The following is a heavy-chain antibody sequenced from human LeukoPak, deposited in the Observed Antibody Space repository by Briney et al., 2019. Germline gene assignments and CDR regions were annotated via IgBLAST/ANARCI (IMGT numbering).Heavy chain of an antibody. Sequence: GGSLRLSCAASGFSFSDYYMSWIRRAPGKGLEWVSYITSSRSYTNYADSVKGRFTIPRDNAKNSLYLQMNSLRAEDTAVYYCARAPSAVAGMLDYWGQGTLVTVSS. CDR2: ITSSRSYT. J-gene: IGHJ4*02. CDR3: ARAPSAVAGMLDY. V-gene: IGHV3-11*06. CDR1: GFSFSDYY. D-gene: IGHD6-19*01.